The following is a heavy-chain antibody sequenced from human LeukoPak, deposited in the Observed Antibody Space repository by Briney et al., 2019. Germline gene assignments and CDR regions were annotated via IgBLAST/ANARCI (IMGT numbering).Heavy chain of an antibody. CDR1: GGSISSSSYY. D-gene: IGHD2-21*01. CDR2: IYYSGST. V-gene: IGHV4-39*07. Sequence: SETLSLTCTVSGGSISSSSYYWGWIRQPPGKGLEWIGSIYYSGSTYYNPSLKSRVTISVDTSKNQFSLKLSSVTAADTAVYYCARARVSKYGDTGYYYYYYMDVWGKGTTATVSS. CDR3: ARARVSKYGDTGYYYYYYMDV. J-gene: IGHJ6*03.